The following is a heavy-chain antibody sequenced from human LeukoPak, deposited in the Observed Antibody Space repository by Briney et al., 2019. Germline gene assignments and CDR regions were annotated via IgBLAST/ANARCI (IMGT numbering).Heavy chain of an antibody. D-gene: IGHD1-1*01. V-gene: IGHV3-30*18. CDR1: GFTFSTSG. CDR2: ISYDGSNK. J-gene: IGHJ4*02. CDR3: AKTTAQGGDFDC. Sequence: GRSLRLSCVTSGFTFSTSGMHWVRQAPGKGLEWVAVISYDGSNKYYADSVKGRFTISRDNSKNTLYLQMNSLRAEDTAVYYCAKTTAQGGDFDCWGQGTLVTVSS.